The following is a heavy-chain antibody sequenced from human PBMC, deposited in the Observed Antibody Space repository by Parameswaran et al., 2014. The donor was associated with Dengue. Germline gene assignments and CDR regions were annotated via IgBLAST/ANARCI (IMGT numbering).Heavy chain of an antibody. CDR3: AREGATSDAFDI. D-gene: IGHD1-26*01. CDR2: IYYSGST. Sequence: PGKGLEWIGYIYYSGSTNYNPSLKSRVTISVDTSKNQFSLKLSSVTAADTAVYYCAREGATSDAFDIWGQGTMVTVSS. V-gene: IGHV4-59*13. J-gene: IGHJ3*02.